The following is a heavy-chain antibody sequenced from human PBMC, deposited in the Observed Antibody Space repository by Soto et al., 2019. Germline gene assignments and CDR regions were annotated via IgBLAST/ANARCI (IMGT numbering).Heavy chain of an antibody. D-gene: IGHD6-19*01. V-gene: IGHV3-23*01. Sequence: EVQLLESGGGLVQPGGSLRLSCAASGFTFSYYAMSWVRQAPGKGLEWVSAISGSGGSTYYADSVKGRFTISRDNSKNTLYLQMNSLRAEDTAVSYCAKGKYSSGWYFDYWGQGTLVTVSS. CDR3: AKGKYSSGWYFDY. J-gene: IGHJ4*02. CDR2: ISGSGGST. CDR1: GFTFSYYA.